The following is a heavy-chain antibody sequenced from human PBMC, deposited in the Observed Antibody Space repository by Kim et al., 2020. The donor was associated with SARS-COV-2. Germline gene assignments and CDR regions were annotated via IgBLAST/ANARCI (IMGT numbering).Heavy chain of an antibody. V-gene: IGHV3-21*01. Sequence: VKGRFTISRDNAKNSLYLQMNSLRADETAVYYCARTKGVAAAGTDYFDYGGQGTLVTVSS. CDR3: ARTKGVAAAGTDYFDY. D-gene: IGHD6-13*01. J-gene: IGHJ4*02.